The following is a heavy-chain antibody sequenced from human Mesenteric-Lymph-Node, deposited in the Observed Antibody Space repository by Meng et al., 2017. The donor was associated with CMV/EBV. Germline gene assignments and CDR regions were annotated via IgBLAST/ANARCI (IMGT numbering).Heavy chain of an antibody. Sequence: GESLKISCKGSGYSFTSYWIGWVRQMPGKGLEWMGIIYPGDSDTRYSPSFQGQVTISADKSISTAYLQWSSLKASDTATYYCARTEMWFGEPRAFDIWGQGTMVTVSS. J-gene: IGHJ3*02. D-gene: IGHD3-10*01. CDR2: IYPGDSDT. CDR3: ARTEMWFGEPRAFDI. CDR1: GYSFTSYW. V-gene: IGHV5-51*01.